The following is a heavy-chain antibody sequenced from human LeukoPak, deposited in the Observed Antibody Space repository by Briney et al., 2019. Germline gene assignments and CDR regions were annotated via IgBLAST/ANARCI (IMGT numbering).Heavy chain of an antibody. CDR3: ARRYLFGARRNWFDP. CDR1: GFSISGDY. D-gene: IGHD3-16*01. Sequence: GGSLRLSCAVSGFSISGDYMSWVRQAPGKGLEWVSVMYDGGATYYADSVKGRFTISRDNSKTTLYLQMNSLRVEDTAVYYCARRYLFGARRNWFDPWGQGTLVTVSS. J-gene: IGHJ5*02. V-gene: IGHV3-53*01. CDR2: MYDGGAT.